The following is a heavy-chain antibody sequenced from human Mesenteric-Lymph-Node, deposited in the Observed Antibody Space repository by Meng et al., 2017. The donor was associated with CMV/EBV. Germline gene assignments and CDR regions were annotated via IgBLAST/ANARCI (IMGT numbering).Heavy chain of an antibody. CDR3: ARDNVNPEGFDP. J-gene: IGHJ5*02. CDR2: INPNSGVS. D-gene: IGHD2/OR15-2a*01. CDR1: GYTFTDFY. V-gene: IGHV1-2*06. Sequence: QVQLVQSRAAVGKPGSSVMVSCKASGYTFTDFYIHWVRQAPGQGLEWMGRINPNSGVSNSAQNFQGRVTMTSDTSISTAYMELGRLTSDDTAVYYCARDNVNPEGFDPWGQGTLVTVSS.